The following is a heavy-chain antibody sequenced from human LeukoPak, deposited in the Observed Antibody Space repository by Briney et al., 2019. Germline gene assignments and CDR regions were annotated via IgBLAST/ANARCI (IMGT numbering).Heavy chain of an antibody. CDR3: ARRRRYYSSGSDFDS. V-gene: IGHV4-34*01. CDR1: GGSFSYF. CDR2: ISHSGST. Sequence: SETLSLTCAVSGGSFSYFWSWIRQPPGKGLERIGEISHSGSTNYNPSLKSRVTISVDTSKSQFSLELTSVTAADTAVYYCARRRRYYSSGSDFDSWGQGNLVTVSS. D-gene: IGHD3-10*01. J-gene: IGHJ4*02.